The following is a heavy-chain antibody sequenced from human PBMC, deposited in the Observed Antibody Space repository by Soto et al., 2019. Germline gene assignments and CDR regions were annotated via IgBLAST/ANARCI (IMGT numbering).Heavy chain of an antibody. Sequence: QVQLQQGGAGLLKPSETLSLTCAVNGGSLSGHYWSWIRQAPGKGLEWIGEITRSGGTNYDPSLKSRVTISLDASKNQFSLKLNSVTAADTAVYYCARAPIIGATFFDYWGEGSLVTVSS. CDR1: GGSLSGHY. D-gene: IGHD1-26*01. V-gene: IGHV4-34*01. J-gene: IGHJ4*02. CDR3: ARAPIIGATFFDY. CDR2: ITRSGGT.